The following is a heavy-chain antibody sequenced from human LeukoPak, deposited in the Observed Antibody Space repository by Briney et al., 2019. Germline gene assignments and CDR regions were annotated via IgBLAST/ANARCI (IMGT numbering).Heavy chain of an antibody. V-gene: IGHV3-30*18. J-gene: IGHJ6*02. CDR2: ISYDGTNK. CDR3: AKKVSYGSGVSYGMDV. D-gene: IGHD3-10*01. Sequence: GGSLRLSCAASGFTFSSYGMHWVRQAPGKGLEWVALISYDGTNKYYADSVKGRFTISRGNSKNTLYLQMNSLRAEDTAVYYCAKKVSYGSGVSYGMDVWGQGTTVTVSS. CDR1: GFTFSSYG.